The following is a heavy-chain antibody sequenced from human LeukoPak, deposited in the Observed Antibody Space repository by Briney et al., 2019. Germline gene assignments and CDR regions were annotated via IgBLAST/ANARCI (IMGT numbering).Heavy chain of an antibody. D-gene: IGHD3-9*01. CDR3: ARHVPYDTYDH. J-gene: IGHJ4*02. CDR1: GGSISNYY. V-gene: IGHV4-59*08. CDR2: IYYSGST. Sequence: SETLSLTCTVSGGSISNYYWSWIRQPPGKGLEWIGYIYYSGSTTYNPSLKSRVTISVDTSRNQFSLRLSSVTAADTAVYYCARHVPYDTYDHWGQGTLVTVSS.